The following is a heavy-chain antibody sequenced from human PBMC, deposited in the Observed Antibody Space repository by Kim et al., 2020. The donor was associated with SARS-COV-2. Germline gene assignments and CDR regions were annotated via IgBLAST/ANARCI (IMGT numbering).Heavy chain of an antibody. D-gene: IGHD2-2*01. CDR3: ASLYCSSTSCYDSIYYYYGMDG. Sequence: GGSLRLSCAASGFTFSSYWMHWVRQAPGKGLVWVSRINSDGSSTRYADSVKGRFTISSDNAKNTLYLQMNSLGAEDTAVYYCASLYCSSTSCYDSIYYYYGMDGWGQGRTVTVSS. V-gene: IGHV3-74*01. CDR1: GFTFSSYW. CDR2: INSDGSST. J-gene: IGHJ6*02.